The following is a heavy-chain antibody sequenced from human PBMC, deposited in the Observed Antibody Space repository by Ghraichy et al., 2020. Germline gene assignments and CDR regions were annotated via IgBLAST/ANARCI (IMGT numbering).Heavy chain of an antibody. V-gene: IGHV3-64*02. Sequence: GESLRLSCAASGFTFSDYAMHWVRQAPGKGLESVAIICSNGRCSYYADSVKGRFTISRDNSKSVLYLQMDSLRLEDMAVYYCVRGHTNSRKFYQLDVWGQGTRVTVSS. D-gene: IGHD2-2*01. CDR3: VRGHTNSRKFYQLDV. J-gene: IGHJ6*02. CDR2: ICSNGRCS. CDR1: GFTFSDYA.